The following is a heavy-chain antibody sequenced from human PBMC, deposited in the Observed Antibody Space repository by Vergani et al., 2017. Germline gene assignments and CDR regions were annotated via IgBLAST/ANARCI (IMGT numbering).Heavy chain of an antibody. CDR1: GGSIRAGYYF. D-gene: IGHD3-10*01. CDR2: ISASGNA. J-gene: IGHJ3*01. Sequence: QVQLQASGPGRVKPSQTLSLTCTMSGGSIRAGYYFWSWIRQPAGKGLEWLGHISASGNASHSPSLKTRVTMSVDTSKNQFSLTVTSVIAADTAIYFCGRRSVGYYSGSKVHPLRTAFDVWGHGTVVTVSS. CDR3: GRRSVGYYSGSKVHPLRTAFDV. V-gene: IGHV4-61*02.